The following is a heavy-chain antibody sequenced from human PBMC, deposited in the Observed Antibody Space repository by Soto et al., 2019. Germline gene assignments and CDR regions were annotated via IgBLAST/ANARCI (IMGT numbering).Heavy chain of an antibody. CDR2: ISSSSSYI. J-gene: IGHJ6*03. CDR1: GFTFSSYS. Sequence: PGGSLRLSCAASGFTFSSYSMNWVRQAPGKGLEWVSSISSSSSYIYYADSVKGRFTISRDNAKNSLYLQMNSLRAEDTAVYYCARDTNDYIWGSYRQNPYYYYYMDVWGKGTTVTVSS. V-gene: IGHV3-21*01. CDR3: ARDTNDYIWGSYRQNPYYYYYMDV. D-gene: IGHD3-16*02.